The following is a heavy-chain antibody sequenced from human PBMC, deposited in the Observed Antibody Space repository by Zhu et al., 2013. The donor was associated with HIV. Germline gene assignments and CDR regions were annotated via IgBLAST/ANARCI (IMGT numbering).Heavy chain of an antibody. J-gene: IGHJ4*02. CDR3: AKDIWGLGYCSGGSCYGAGFDY. D-gene: IGHD2-15*01. CDR1: GFTFDDYT. V-gene: IGHV3-43*01. CDR2: ISWDGGST. Sequence: EVQLVESGGVVVQPGGSLRLSCAASGFTFDDYTMHWVRQAPGKGLEWVSLISWDGGSTYYADSVKGRFTISRDNSKNSLYLQMNSLRTEDTALYYCAKDIWGLGYCSGGSCYGAGFDYWGQGTLVTGLL.